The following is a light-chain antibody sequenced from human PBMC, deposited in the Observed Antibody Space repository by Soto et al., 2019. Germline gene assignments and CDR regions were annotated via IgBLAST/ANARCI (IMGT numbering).Light chain of an antibody. V-gene: IGKV1-9*01. Sequence: DIQLTQSPSFVSASVGDRVTITCRASQDIGNFLAWYQQKPGKAPKLLIYSASTLQSGVPSRFSGSGSAAEFSPTISSLQPEDFAAYFCQQLNNYPLTFGGGTKVDIK. CDR3: QQLNNYPLT. CDR2: SAS. CDR1: QDIGNF. J-gene: IGKJ4*01.